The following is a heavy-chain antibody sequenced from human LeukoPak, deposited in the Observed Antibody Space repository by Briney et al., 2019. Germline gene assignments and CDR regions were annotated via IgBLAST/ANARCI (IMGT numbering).Heavy chain of an antibody. V-gene: IGHV4-31*03. Sequence: SQTLSLTCTVSGGPISSDNYYWSWIRQHPGKGLEWIGYIYYSGSTYYNPSLKSRVTISVDTSKNQFSLKLSSVTAADTAVYYCARAEGLGYCSGGSCSTGAFDIWGQGTMVTVSS. CDR3: ARAEGLGYCSGGSCSTGAFDI. CDR2: IYYSGST. D-gene: IGHD2-15*01. J-gene: IGHJ3*02. CDR1: GGPISSDNYY.